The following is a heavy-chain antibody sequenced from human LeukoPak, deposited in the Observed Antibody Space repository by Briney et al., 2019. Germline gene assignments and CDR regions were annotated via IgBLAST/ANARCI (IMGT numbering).Heavy chain of an antibody. J-gene: IGHJ4*02. Sequence: SETLSLTCTVSGYSISDGNYWGWIRQPPGKGLEWIGSIFHTGSTYDNPSLKSRVTTSVDTSKNQFSLSLNSVTAADTAVYYCARRRDGYDFGSFYFDYWGQGILVTVSS. CDR3: ARRRDGYDFGSFYFDY. V-gene: IGHV4-38-2*02. CDR1: GYSISDGNY. D-gene: IGHD5-24*01. CDR2: IFHTGST.